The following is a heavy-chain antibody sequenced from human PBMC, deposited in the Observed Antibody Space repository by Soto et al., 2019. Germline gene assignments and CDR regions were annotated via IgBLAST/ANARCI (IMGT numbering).Heavy chain of an antibody. CDR3: AKGGASRVDAFVI. CDR2: ISWNSATI. J-gene: IGHJ3*02. D-gene: IGHD3-16*01. CDR1: GFTFDDYA. Sequence: EVQLVESGGGLEQPGRSLRLSCAASGFTFDDYAMHCVRQAPGKGLEWVSGISWNSATIAYADSVKGRFTISRDNATNSLYLQMNSLRPEDTALYYCAKGGASRVDAFVIWGQGTMVTVSS. V-gene: IGHV3-9*01.